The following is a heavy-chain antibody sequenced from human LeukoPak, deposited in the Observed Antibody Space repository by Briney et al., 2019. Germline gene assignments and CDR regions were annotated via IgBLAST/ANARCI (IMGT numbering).Heavy chain of an antibody. CDR2: ITKSGGST. V-gene: IGHV3-23*01. J-gene: IGHJ4*02. CDR3: AIRSLRSSWDSFDY. D-gene: IGHD6-13*01. CDR1: GITFTTID. Sequence: PGGSLRLSCAVSGITFTTIDVSWVRLAPGKGLEWVSTITKSGGSTYYADSVKGRFTISRDNSKDTLYLRMNSLRAEDTAVYYCAIRSLRSSWDSFDYWGQGALVTVSS.